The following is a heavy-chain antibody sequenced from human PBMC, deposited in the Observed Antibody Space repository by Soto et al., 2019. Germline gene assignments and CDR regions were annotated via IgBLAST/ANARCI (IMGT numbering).Heavy chain of an antibody. J-gene: IGHJ4*02. CDR2: ISGSGGST. Sequence: GGSLRLSCAASGFTFSSYAMSWVRQAPGKGLEWVSAISGSGGSTYYADSVKGRFTISRDNSKNTLYLQMNSLRAEDTAVYYCGREGYDFWSGYNELYYFDYWGQGTLVTVSS. CDR3: GREGYDFWSGYNELYYFDY. V-gene: IGHV3-23*01. D-gene: IGHD3-3*01. CDR1: GFTFSSYA.